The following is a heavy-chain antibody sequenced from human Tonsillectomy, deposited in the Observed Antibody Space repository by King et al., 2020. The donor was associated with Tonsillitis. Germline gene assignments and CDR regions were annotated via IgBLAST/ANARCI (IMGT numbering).Heavy chain of an antibody. V-gene: IGHV4-61*02. CDR3: ARSFSSYSKCYRDTMDV. D-gene: IGHD3-10*01. CDR2: IHTSGST. J-gene: IGHJ6*04. Sequence: QLQESGPGPVKPSQTLSLTCTVSGASISSAGYFWSWIRQPAGNGLEWVGRIHTSGSTKYNPSLESRVPMSMDTSKNQLSLHLTSVTAADTAIYYCARSFSSYSKCYRDTMDVWGRGTAVTVSS. CDR1: GASISSAGYF.